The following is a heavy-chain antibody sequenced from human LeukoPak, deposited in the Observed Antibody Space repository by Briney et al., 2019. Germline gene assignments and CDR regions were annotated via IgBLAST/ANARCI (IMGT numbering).Heavy chain of an antibody. Sequence: GGSLRLSCAASGFTFSSYEMNWVRQAPGKGLEWVSYISSSGSTIYYADSVKGRFTISRDNAKNSLYLQMNSLRAEDTAAYYCARGSRGYYDSSGYAYYYYYMDVWGKGTTVTISS. CDR1: GFTFSSYE. J-gene: IGHJ6*03. V-gene: IGHV3-48*03. CDR2: ISSSGSTI. CDR3: ARGSRGYYDSSGYAYYYYYMDV. D-gene: IGHD3-22*01.